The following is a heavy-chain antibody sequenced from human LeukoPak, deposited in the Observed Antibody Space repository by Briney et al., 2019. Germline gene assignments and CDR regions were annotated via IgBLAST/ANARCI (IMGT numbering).Heavy chain of an antibody. J-gene: IGHJ5*02. V-gene: IGHV1-69*13. CDR2: IIPIFGTA. Sequence: SVKVSCKASGGTFSSYAISWVRQAPGQGLEWMGGIIPIFGTANYAQKFQGRVTITADESTSTAYMELSSLRSEDTAVYYCAIRLGYCSSTSCSNWFDPWGQGTLVTVSS. CDR3: AIRLGYCSSTSCSNWFDP. D-gene: IGHD2-2*01. CDR1: GGTFSSYA.